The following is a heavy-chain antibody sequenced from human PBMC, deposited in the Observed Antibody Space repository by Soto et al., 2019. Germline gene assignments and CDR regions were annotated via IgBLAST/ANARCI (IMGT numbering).Heavy chain of an antibody. CDR1: GLTVSTNY. J-gene: IGHJ6*02. CDR3: ARDYDTSRGDWAYYGIDV. V-gene: IGHV3-66*01. D-gene: IGHD3-9*01. CDR2: IYYGGTT. Sequence: EGQLVESGGGLVQPGGSLRISCAASGLTVSTNYMSWVRQAPGKGLEWVSIIYYGGTTYYADSVKGRFTISRDDSKNTLYRQMHSLRAEDTAVYYCARDYDTSRGDWAYYGIDVWGQGTTVTVSS.